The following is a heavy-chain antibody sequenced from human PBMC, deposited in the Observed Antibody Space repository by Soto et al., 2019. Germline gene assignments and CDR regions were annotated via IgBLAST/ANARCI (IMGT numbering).Heavy chain of an antibody. CDR2: INPHGGRT. CDR1: GDTXXXYY. Sequence: ASVKVSCKAPGDTXXXYYLNWGAQAPGQGLGWMGLINPHGGRTKDAQKFQGRVTMTRDTSRSTVYMELRSLRSDEPAIYYCARSSGGNFGIIIEGSNWFDPWGQGTLVTVSS. V-gene: IGHV1-46*01. J-gene: IGHJ5*02. D-gene: IGHD3-3*01. CDR3: ARSSGGNFGIIIEGSNWFDP.